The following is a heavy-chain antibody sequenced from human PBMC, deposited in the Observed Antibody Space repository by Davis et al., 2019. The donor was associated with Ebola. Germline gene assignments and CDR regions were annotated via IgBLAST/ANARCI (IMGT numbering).Heavy chain of an antibody. CDR2: IIPLFGTA. CDR3: AVLGGQLVPNTENYYYYGMDV. D-gene: IGHD6-6*01. CDR1: GGTFSNYA. Sequence: AASVKVSCKASGGTFSNYAISWVRQAPGQGLEWMGGIIPLFGTANYAQKFQGRVTITADESTSTAYMELSSLRSEDTAVYYCAVLGGQLVPNTENYYYYGMDVWGQGTTVTVSS. V-gene: IGHV1-69*13. J-gene: IGHJ6*02.